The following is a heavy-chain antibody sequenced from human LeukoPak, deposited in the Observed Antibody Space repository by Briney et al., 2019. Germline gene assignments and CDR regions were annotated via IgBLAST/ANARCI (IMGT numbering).Heavy chain of an antibody. Sequence: TSETLSLTCTVSGGSISSGSYYWSWIRQPAGKGLEWIGRIYTSGSTNYNPSLKSRVTISVDRSKDQFSLQVNSVTAADTAVYYCARDAYCGGDCYSGAFDYWGQGTLITVSS. CDR1: GGSISSGSYY. CDR3: ARDAYCGGDCYSGAFDY. V-gene: IGHV4-61*02. CDR2: IYTSGST. J-gene: IGHJ4*02. D-gene: IGHD2-21*02.